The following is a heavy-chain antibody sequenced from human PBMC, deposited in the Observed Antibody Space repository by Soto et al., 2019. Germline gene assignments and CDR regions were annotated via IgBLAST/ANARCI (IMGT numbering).Heavy chain of an antibody. CDR1: GFTFSSYG. CDR3: AKALDGIDGYFYAMGV. CDR2: ISHDGNNE. Sequence: PGGSLRLSCAASGFTFSSYGMHWVRQAPGKGLEWVALISHDGNNEFYADSVKGRFTVSRDNSRNTLYLQMNSLRAEDTAVYYCAKALDGIDGYFYAMGVWGQGTTVTVSS. V-gene: IGHV3-30*18. J-gene: IGHJ6*02. D-gene: IGHD1-1*01.